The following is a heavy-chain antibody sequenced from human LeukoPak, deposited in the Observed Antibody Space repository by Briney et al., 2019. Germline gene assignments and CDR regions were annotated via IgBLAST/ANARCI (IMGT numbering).Heavy chain of an antibody. V-gene: IGHV1-18*01. CDR2: ISAYNGNT. Sequence: ASVKVSCKASGYTFTSYGISWVRQPPGQGLEWMGWISAYNGNTNYAQKLQGRVTMTTDTSTSTAYMELRSLRSDDTAVYYCARTPHSSGWYYYYGMDVWGQGTTVTVSS. D-gene: IGHD6-19*01. CDR3: ARTPHSSGWYYYYGMDV. CDR1: GYTFTSYG. J-gene: IGHJ6*02.